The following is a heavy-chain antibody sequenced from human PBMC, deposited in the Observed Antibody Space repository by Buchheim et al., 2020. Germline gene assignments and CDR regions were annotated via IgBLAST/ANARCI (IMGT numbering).Heavy chain of an antibody. CDR1: GGSFSGYY. Sequence: QVQLQQWGAGLLKPSETLSLTCAVYGGSFSGYYWSWIRQPPGKGLEWIGEINHGGSTNYNPSLKSRVTISVDTSKNQFSLKLSSVTAADTAVYYCARVLRYDFWSGYYRAGMDVWGQGTT. V-gene: IGHV4-34*01. J-gene: IGHJ6*02. D-gene: IGHD3-3*01. CDR3: ARVLRYDFWSGYYRAGMDV. CDR2: INHGGST.